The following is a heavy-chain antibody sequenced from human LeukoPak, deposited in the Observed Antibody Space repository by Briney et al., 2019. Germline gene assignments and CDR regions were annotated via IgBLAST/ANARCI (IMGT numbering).Heavy chain of an antibody. Sequence: SETLSLTCTVSGGSISSYYWSWIRQPPGKGLEWIGYIYYSGSTNYNPSLKSRVTISVDTSKNQFSLKLSSVTAADTAVYCCARGGKMYSSSWYASNYYGMDVWGQGTTVTVSS. V-gene: IGHV4-59*01. CDR3: ARGGKMYSSSWYASNYYGMDV. CDR1: GGSISSYY. CDR2: IYYSGST. D-gene: IGHD6-13*01. J-gene: IGHJ6*02.